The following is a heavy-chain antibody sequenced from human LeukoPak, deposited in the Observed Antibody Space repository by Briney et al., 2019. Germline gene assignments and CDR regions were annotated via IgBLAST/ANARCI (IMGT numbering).Heavy chain of an antibody. CDR1: GGSISSGDYY. Sequence: PSQTLSLTCTVSGGSISSGDYYWSWIRQPPGKGLEWIGYIYYSGSTYYNPSLKSRVTISVDTSKNQFSLKLSSVTAADTAVYYCARDRAVASLVGGDFDLWGRGTLDTVSS. J-gene: IGHJ2*01. V-gene: IGHV4-30-4*01. D-gene: IGHD6-19*01. CDR2: IYYSGST. CDR3: ARDRAVASLVGGDFDL.